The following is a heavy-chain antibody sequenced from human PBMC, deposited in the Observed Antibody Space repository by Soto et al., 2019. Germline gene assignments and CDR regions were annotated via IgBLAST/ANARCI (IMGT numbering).Heavy chain of an antibody. J-gene: IGHJ6*02. V-gene: IGHV3-7*03. CDR1: GFAFRNSW. CDR3: AKGRSYYYYYGVDV. CDR2: INQDGSSK. Sequence: GGSLRLSCAASGFAFRNSWMNWVRQAPGKGLEWVANINQDGSSKYYVDSVKGRFTISRDNSKNTLYLQMNSLRAEDTALYYCAKGRSYYYYYGVDVWGQGTTVTVSS.